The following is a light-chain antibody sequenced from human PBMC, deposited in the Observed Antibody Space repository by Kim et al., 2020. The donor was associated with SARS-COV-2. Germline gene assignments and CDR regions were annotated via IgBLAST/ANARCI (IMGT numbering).Light chain of an antibody. J-gene: IGKJ4*01. CDR2: GAT. CDR3: QNYNSVPLT. Sequence: DIQMTQSPPSLSAFVGDRVTITCRASQAIINDLAWYQQKPGKAPKLLIYGATTSQSGAPSRFSGSRSGTDFTFTISSLQPEDVATYYCQNYNSVPLTFGGGTKLEI. CDR1: QAIIND. V-gene: IGKV1-27*01.